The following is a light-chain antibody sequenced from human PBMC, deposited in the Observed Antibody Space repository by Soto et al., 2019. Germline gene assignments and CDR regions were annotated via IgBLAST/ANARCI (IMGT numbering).Light chain of an antibody. J-gene: IGKJ2*01. V-gene: IGKV2-29*03. CDR3: MQGGT. CDR2: EVS. CDR1: QSLLHSTGKTY. Sequence: DIGKTQSPLFLSVTPGEPASISCKSSQSLLHSTGKTYLHWYLQRPGQSPQLLIYEVSNRFSGVPDRFSGSGSGTDFTLTISRVEAEDAGVYYCMQGGTSGQGTKLEIK.